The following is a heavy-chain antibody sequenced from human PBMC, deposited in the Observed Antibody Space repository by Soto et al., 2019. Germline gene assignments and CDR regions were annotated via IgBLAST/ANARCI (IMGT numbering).Heavy chain of an antibody. Sequence: GGSLRLSCAASGFTFSSYAMHWVRQAPGKGLEYVSAISSNGGSTYYANSVKGRFTISRDNSKNTLYLQMGSLRAEDMAVYYCARDPVTYYDILTGPYFDYWGQGTLVTVSS. CDR2: ISSNGGST. CDR3: ARDPVTYYDILTGPYFDY. V-gene: IGHV3-64*01. D-gene: IGHD3-9*01. CDR1: GFTFSSYA. J-gene: IGHJ4*02.